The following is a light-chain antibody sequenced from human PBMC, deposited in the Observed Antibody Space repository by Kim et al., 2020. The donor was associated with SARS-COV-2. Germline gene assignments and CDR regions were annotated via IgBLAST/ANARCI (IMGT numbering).Light chain of an antibody. V-gene: IGLV3-19*01. CDR3: NSRDSSGNHWV. Sequence: ALGQTVRITCQGDSLRSDYASWYQQKPRQAPVLVIYGKNNRPSGIPDRFSGSYSGNTASLTITGAQAVDEADYYCNSRDSSGNHWVFGGGTKLTVL. CDR2: GKN. J-gene: IGLJ3*02. CDR1: SLRSDY.